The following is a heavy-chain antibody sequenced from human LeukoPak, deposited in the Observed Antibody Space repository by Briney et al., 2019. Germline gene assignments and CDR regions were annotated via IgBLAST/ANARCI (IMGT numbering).Heavy chain of an antibody. CDR3: ATRRRSLFDGSDYYSNSGYYFDY. D-gene: IGHD3-22*01. Sequence: GGSLRLSCAASGFTFSSYAMSWVRQAPGKGLEWVGRIKSKNDGGTTNHAAPVKGRFTISRDDSKNMLYLQMNSLKTEDTAVYYCATRRRSLFDGSDYYSNSGYYFDYWGQGTLVTVSS. CDR1: GFTFSSYA. J-gene: IGHJ4*02. CDR2: IKSKNDGGTT. V-gene: IGHV3-15*01.